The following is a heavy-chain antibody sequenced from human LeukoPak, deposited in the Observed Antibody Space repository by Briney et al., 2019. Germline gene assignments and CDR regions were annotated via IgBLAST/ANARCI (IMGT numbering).Heavy chain of an antibody. CDR1: GGSISSYY. V-gene: IGHV4-59*12. D-gene: IGHD1-26*01. CDR2: IYYSGST. J-gene: IGHJ3*02. Sequence: PSETLSLTCTVSGGSISSYYWSWIRQPPGKGLEWIGYIYYSGSTNYNPSLKSRVTISVDTSKNQFSLKLSSVTAADTAVYYCARDIRGSYAGDAFDIWGQGTMVTVSS. CDR3: ARDIRGSYAGDAFDI.